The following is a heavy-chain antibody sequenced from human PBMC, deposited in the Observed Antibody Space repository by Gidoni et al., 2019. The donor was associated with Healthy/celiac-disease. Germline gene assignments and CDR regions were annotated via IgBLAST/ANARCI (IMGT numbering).Heavy chain of an antibody. D-gene: IGHD1-26*01. V-gene: IGHV3-30*03. CDR3: ARASVRWELRTGLDY. J-gene: IGHJ4*02. Sequence: QVQLVESGGGVVQPGRSLRLSCAASGFTFSSYGMHWVRQAPGKGLEWVAVISYDGSNKYYADSVKGRFTISRDNSKNTLYLQMNSLRAEDTAVYYCARASVRWELRTGLDYWGQGTLVTVSS. CDR2: ISYDGSNK. CDR1: GFTFSSYG.